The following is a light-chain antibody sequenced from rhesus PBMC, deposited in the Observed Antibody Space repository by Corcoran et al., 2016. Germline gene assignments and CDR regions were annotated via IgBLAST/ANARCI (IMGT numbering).Light chain of an antibody. CDR1: QGISSY. CDR2: DAS. CDR3: LQHNSYPFT. J-gene: IGKJ3*01. V-gene: IGKV1-28*03. Sequence: DIQMTQTPSSLSASVGDTVTITCRASQGISSYLNWFQQKPGKAPKLLIYDASSLESGVPSRFSGSGSVTHFALTISSLQPEDFAAYYCLQHNSYPFTFGPGTKLDIK.